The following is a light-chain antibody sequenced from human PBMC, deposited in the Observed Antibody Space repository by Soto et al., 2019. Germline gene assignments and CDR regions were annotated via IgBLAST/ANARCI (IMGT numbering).Light chain of an antibody. CDR2: DVT. CDR1: SGDVGYYNY. Sequence: QSALTQPRSVSGSPGQSVTISCTGTSGDVGYYNYVSWYQQHPGKAPKVMIYDVTERPSGVPDRFSGSKSGNTASLTISGLQADDEADYCCCSYAGTPRYVLGTGTKLTVL. J-gene: IGLJ1*01. CDR3: CSYAGTPRYV. V-gene: IGLV2-11*01.